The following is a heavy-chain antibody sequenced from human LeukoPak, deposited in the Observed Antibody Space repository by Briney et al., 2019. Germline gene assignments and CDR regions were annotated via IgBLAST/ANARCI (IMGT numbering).Heavy chain of an antibody. V-gene: IGHV1-18*01. Sequence: SVKVSCKASGYTFSSDGNSWVRQAPGQGLEWMGWISSYNGNTKYAEKLQGRVTITTDTSTSTAYMELRSLRSDDTAVYYCARVQLERSGEPFDYWGQGTLVTVSS. D-gene: IGHD1-1*01. J-gene: IGHJ4*02. CDR3: ARVQLERSGEPFDY. CDR2: ISSYNGNT. CDR1: GYTFSSDG.